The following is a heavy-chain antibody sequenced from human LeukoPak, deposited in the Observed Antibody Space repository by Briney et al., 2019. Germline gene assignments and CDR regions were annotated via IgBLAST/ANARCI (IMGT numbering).Heavy chain of an antibody. V-gene: IGHV1-69*06. CDR2: IIPIFGTA. D-gene: IGHD5-18*01. J-gene: IGHJ3*02. CDR1: GGTFSSYA. Sequence: ASVKVSCKASGGTFSSYAISWVRQAPGQGLEWMGGIIPIFGTANYAQKFQGRVTITADKSTSTAYMELSSLRSEDTAVYYCARPRVQLWSYDAFDIWGQGTMVTVSS. CDR3: ARPRVQLWSYDAFDI.